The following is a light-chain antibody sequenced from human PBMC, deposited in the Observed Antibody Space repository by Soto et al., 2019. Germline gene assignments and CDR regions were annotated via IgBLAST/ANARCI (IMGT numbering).Light chain of an antibody. V-gene: IGLV2-14*01. CDR2: EVT. CDR3: SSFTSNNNYV. CDR1: SSDVGGYNF. J-gene: IGLJ1*01. Sequence: QSALTQPASVSGSPGQSITISCTGTSSDVGGYNFVSWYQQHPGTAPKLMIYEVTNRPSGVSTRFSGSKSDNTASLTISGLQAEDEADYYCSSFTSNNNYVFGTGTKLTVL.